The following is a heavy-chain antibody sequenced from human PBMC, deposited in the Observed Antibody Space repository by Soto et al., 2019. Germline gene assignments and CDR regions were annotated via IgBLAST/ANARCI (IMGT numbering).Heavy chain of an antibody. Sequence: GGSLRLSCAASGFTVSSNHMSWVRQAPGKGLEWVSVIYSGGSTYYADSVKGRFTISRDSSKNTLYLQMNSLRAEDTAVYYCAKDLRYSSSWSLAYYYYGMELCGQGTPVTVP. D-gene: IGHD6-13*01. CDR2: IYSGGST. V-gene: IGHV3-66*01. CDR3: AKDLRYSSSWSLAYYYYGMEL. CDR1: GFTVSSNH. J-gene: IGHJ6*02.